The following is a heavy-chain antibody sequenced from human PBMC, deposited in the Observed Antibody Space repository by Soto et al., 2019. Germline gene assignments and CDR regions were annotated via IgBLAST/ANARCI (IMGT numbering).Heavy chain of an antibody. V-gene: IGHV4-39*01. Sequence: SETLSLTCSVSGVSISSSSHYWAWIRQAPGQGLEWIGSGYQSGNTYYNPSLRNRVAVSVDTSTNQISLRVKSVTASDTGVYFCERHDLQNAFDLWGQGTPVTVSS. J-gene: IGHJ4*02. CDR2: GYQSGNT. CDR3: ERHDLQNAFDL. CDR1: GVSISSSSHY.